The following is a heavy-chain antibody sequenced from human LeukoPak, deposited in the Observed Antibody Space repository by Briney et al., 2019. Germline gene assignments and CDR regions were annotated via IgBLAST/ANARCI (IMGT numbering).Heavy chain of an antibody. V-gene: IGHV3-11*04. CDR3: AKDVQSTPYYYYGLDV. Sequence: SGGSLRLSCAASGFTFSDYYMSWIRQAPGKGLEWVSYISSSGSTIYYVDSVKGRFTISRDNSKNTLYLQMNSLRAEDTAVYYCAKDVQSTPYYYYGLDVWAKGPRSPSP. J-gene: IGHJ6*02. D-gene: IGHD2-15*01. CDR2: ISSSGSTI. CDR1: GFTFSDYY.